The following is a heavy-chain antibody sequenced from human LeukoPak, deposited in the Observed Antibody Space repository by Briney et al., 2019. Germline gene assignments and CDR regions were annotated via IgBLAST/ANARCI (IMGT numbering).Heavy chain of an antibody. CDR2: ISYDGSNK. V-gene: IGHV3-30*04. CDR1: GFTFSSYA. J-gene: IGHJ1*01. D-gene: IGHD6-13*01. CDR3: ARGGAAAAHLGIEYFQH. Sequence: PGRSLRLSCAASGFTFSSYAMHGVRQAPGKGLEWVAVISYDGSNKYYADSVKGRFTISRDNSKNTLYLQMNSLRAEDTAVYYCARGGAAAAHLGIEYFQHWGQGTLVTVSS.